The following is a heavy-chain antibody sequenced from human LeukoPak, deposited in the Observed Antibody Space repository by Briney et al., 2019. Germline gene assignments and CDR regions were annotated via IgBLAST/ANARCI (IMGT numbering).Heavy chain of an antibody. CDR1: GYTFTSYY. J-gene: IGHJ4*02. CDR2: INPSGGST. V-gene: IGHV1-46*01. Sequence: ASVKVSCKASGYTFTSYYMHWVRQAPGQGLEWMGIINPSGGSTSYAQKFQGRVTMTRDTSTSTVYMELSSLGSEDTAVYYCARGDCSGGSCYSGFDYWGQGTLVTVSS. CDR3: ARGDCSGGSCYSGFDY. D-gene: IGHD2-15*01.